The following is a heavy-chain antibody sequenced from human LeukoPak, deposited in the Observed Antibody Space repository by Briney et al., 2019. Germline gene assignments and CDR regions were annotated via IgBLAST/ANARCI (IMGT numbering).Heavy chain of an antibody. CDR1: GGSISSGGYY. CDR2: IYHSGST. CDR3: AIVAGDGSGWRLDY. J-gene: IGHJ4*02. V-gene: IGHV4-30-2*02. Sequence: PSETLSLTCTVSGGSISSGGYYWSWIRQPPGKGLEWIGYIYHSGSTYYNPSLKSRVTISVDRSKNQFSLKLSSVTAADTAVYYCAIVAGDGSGWRLDYWGQGTLVTVSS. D-gene: IGHD6-19*01.